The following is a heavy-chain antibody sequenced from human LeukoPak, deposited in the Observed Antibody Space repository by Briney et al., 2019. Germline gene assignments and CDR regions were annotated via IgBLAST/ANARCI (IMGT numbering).Heavy chain of an antibody. CDR2: ISAYNGNT. D-gene: IGHD3-10*01. J-gene: IGHJ4*02. Sequence: ASVKVSCKASGYTFTSYGISWVRQAPGQGLEWMGWISAYNGNTNYAQKLQGRVTMTTDTSTSTAYMELRSLRSDDTAVYYCARVLGSGSLMNHHYFDYWGQGTLVTVSS. CDR1: GYTFTSYG. CDR3: ARVLGSGSLMNHHYFDY. V-gene: IGHV1-18*01.